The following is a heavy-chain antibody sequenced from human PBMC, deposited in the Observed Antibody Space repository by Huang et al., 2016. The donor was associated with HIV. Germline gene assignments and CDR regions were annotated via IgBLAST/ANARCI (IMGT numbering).Heavy chain of an antibody. D-gene: IGHD2-8*02. CDR3: AKEGDTGAALGY. V-gene: IGHV3-53*01. J-gene: IGHJ4*02. CDR2: MYSGATT. CDR1: GFTVSTNY. Sequence: EVQLVESGGGLIQPGGSLRLSCAASGFTVSTNYMTWVRQAPGKGLEWVSIMYSGATTYYADSVKGRFTISRDDSENTLYLHMTSLRAGDTAVYYWAKEGDTGAALGYWGQGTLVTVS.